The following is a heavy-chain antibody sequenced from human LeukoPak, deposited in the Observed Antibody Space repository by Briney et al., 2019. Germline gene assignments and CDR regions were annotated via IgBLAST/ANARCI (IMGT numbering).Heavy chain of an antibody. Sequence: SETLSLTCAVYGGSFSGYYRSWIRQPPGKGLEWIGEINHSGSTNYNPSLKSRVTISVDTSKNQFSLKLSSVTAADTAVYYCARGWSAYDYVWGSYRPFDYWGQGTLVTVSS. CDR3: ARGWSAYDYVWGSYRPFDY. CDR1: GGSFSGYY. V-gene: IGHV4-34*01. D-gene: IGHD3-16*02. CDR2: INHSGST. J-gene: IGHJ4*02.